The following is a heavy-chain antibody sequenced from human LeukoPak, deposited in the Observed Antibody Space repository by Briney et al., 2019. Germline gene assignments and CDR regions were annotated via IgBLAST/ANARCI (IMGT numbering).Heavy chain of an antibody. CDR2: INHSGST. D-gene: IGHD5-18*01. CDR1: GFTFSSHA. J-gene: IGHJ4*02. Sequence: GSLRLSCAASGFTFSSHAMSWIRQPPGKGLEWIGEINHSGSTNYNPSLKSRVTISVDTSKNQFSLKLSSVTAADTAVYYCARDQNGYDYWGQGTLVTVSS. V-gene: IGHV4-34*01. CDR3: ARDQNGYDY.